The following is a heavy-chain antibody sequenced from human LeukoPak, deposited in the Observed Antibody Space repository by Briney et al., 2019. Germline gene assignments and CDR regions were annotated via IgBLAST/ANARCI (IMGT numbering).Heavy chain of an antibody. D-gene: IGHD3-10*01. J-gene: IGHJ5*02. CDR2: INEDGSTT. CDR1: GFSFSRYR. CDR3: ARGVPPCFDP. Sequence: PGGSLRLSCAASGFSFSRYRMHWVRHSPGKGLVWVSRINEDGSTTTYADSVKGRFTISRDNAKNTLHLQMNSLRAEDTAVYYCARGVPPCFDPWGQGTLVTVSS. V-gene: IGHV3-74*03.